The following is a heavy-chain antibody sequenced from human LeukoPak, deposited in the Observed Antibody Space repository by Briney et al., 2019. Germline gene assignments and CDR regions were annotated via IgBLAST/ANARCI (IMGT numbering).Heavy chain of an antibody. CDR1: GFTFSSYW. CDR2: IKQDGSEK. V-gene: IGHV3-7*01. CDR3: ARVYSSSWYPLGDYYYYMDV. Sequence: GGSLRLSCAASGFTFSSYWMSWVRQAPGKGLEWVANIKQDGSEKYYVDSVKGRFTISRDNAKNSLYLQMNSLRAEDTAVYYCARVYSSSWYPLGDYYYYMDVWGKGTTVTISS. J-gene: IGHJ6*03. D-gene: IGHD6-13*01.